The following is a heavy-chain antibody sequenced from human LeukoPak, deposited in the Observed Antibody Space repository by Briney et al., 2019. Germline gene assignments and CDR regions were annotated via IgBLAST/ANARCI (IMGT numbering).Heavy chain of an antibody. D-gene: IGHD6-19*01. J-gene: IGHJ6*02. CDR2: IIPIFGTA. CDR1: GYSFTSYA. CDR3: ARDQGWYRLSRYYYGMDV. Sequence: GASVKVSCKASGYSFTSYAMNWVRQAPGQGLEWMGGIIPIFGTANYAQKFQGRVTITADESTSTAYMELSSLRSEDTAVYYCARDQGWYRLSRYYYGMDVWGQGTTVTVSS. V-gene: IGHV1-69*13.